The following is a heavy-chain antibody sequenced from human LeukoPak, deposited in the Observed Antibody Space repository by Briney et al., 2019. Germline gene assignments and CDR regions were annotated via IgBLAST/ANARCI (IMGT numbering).Heavy chain of an antibody. D-gene: IGHD1-14*01. V-gene: IGHV4-4*07. CDR2: IYTSGST. J-gene: IGHJ4*02. CDR1: GGSMNNYY. Sequence: PSETLSLTCTVSGGSMNNYYWSWIRQPAGKGLEWIGRIYTSGSTHYNPSLMSRVTMSLDTSKNQFSLNLNSVTAADTAVYYCARVGPDGSYFDYWGQGTLGTVSS. CDR3: ARVGPDGSYFDY.